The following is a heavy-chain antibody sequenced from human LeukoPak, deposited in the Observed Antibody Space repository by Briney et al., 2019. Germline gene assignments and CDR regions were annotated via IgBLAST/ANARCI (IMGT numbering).Heavy chain of an antibody. J-gene: IGHJ4*02. CDR1: GGSISSSSYY. V-gene: IGHV4-39*01. CDR2: IYYSGGT. D-gene: IGHD6-13*01. Sequence: SETLSLTCTVSGGSISSSSYYWGWIRQPPGKGLEWIGSIYYSGGTYYNPSLKSRVTISVDTSKNQFSLKLSSVTAADTAVYYCARHVYVAAAPDYWGRGTLVTVSS. CDR3: ARHVYVAAAPDY.